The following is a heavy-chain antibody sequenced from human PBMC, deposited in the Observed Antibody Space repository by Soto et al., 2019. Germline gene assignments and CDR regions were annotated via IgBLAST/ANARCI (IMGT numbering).Heavy chain of an antibody. D-gene: IGHD2-2*02. Sequence: QVQLVQSGAEVQKPGSSVKVSCKASGGTFSSYAISWVRQAPGHGLEWMGGIIPILGTANYAQKFQGRVTITADESTTTACMELSILRFEDTAVYYWASHYTASTTLYYYYGMHVWGHGTTVTVSS. J-gene: IGHJ6*02. CDR1: GGTFSSYA. V-gene: IGHV1-69*01. CDR2: IIPILGTA. CDR3: ASHYTASTTLYYYYGMHV.